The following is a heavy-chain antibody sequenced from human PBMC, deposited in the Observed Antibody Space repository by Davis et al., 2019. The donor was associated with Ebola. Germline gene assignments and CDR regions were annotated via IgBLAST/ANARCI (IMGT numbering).Heavy chain of an antibody. J-gene: IGHJ4*02. CDR3: ARLGVATILGFDY. D-gene: IGHD5-12*01. CDR2: INPSGGST. Sequence: SVPVSCMPSLYTLTSYYMHWLRQALGQGLERMGIINPSGGSTRYAQKFQGRVTMTRDTSTSTVYMELSSLRSEDTAVYYCARLGVATILGFDYWGQGTLVTVSS. CDR1: LYTLTSYY. V-gene: IGHV1-46*01.